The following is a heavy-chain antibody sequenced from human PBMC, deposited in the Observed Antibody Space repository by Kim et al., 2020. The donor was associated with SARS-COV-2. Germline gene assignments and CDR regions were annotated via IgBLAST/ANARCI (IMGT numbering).Heavy chain of an antibody. J-gene: IGHJ3*01. V-gene: IGHV3-73*01. D-gene: IGHD1-1*01. CDR3: TRIPGTTFAVWDALDV. CDR1: GFTFSDSP. CDR2: IRSKVYYYTT. Sequence: GGSLRLSCAASGFTFSDSPMHWVRQASGKGLEWVGRIRSKVYYYTTSYAASVKGRFTISRDDSKSTAYLQMNSLKTEDTAVYYCTRIPGTTFAVWDALDVWGQGTMVTVSS.